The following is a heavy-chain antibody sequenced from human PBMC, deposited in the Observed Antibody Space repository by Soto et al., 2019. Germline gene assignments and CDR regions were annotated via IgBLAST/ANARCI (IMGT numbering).Heavy chain of an antibody. Sequence: ASVKVSCKAFGYTFTSYGIRWVRQAPGQGLEWMGWISAYNGNTNYAQKLQGRVTMTTDTSTSTAYMELRSLRSDDTAVYYCARVPETIEVVIQTVFWFDPWGQGTLVTVSS. CDR2: ISAYNGNT. J-gene: IGHJ5*02. V-gene: IGHV1-18*01. CDR1: GYTFTSYG. CDR3: ARVPETIEVVIQTVFWFDP. D-gene: IGHD3-22*01.